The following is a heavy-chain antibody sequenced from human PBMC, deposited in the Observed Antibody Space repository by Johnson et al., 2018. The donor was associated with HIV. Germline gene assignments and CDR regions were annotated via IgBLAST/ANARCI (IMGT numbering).Heavy chain of an antibody. CDR1: GFTFSSYP. CDR2: ISGTDSST. J-gene: IGHJ3*01. D-gene: IGHD2-21*01. Sequence: VQLMESGGGLVQPGGSLRLSCAASGFTFSSYPMTWVRQAPGKGLEWVSAISGTDSSTYYAESVRARFTISRDNSKNTLYLQMQSLRAEDTAVYFCAKGEGYCGGDCLDAFDVWGRGTMVTVSS. CDR3: AKGEGYCGGDCLDAFDV. V-gene: IGHV3-23*01.